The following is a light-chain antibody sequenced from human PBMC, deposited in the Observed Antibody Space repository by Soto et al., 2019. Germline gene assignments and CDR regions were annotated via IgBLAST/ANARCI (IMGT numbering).Light chain of an antibody. CDR1: QGIGNY. CDR3: QKYNSAPWT. Sequence: DIQMTQSPSSLSASVGDRVTITCRASQGIGNYLAWYQQRPGKVPKLLIYASSTLQSGVPSRFSGSGSGTDFTLTISSLQPEDVATYYCQKYNSAPWTFSQGTKVEIK. J-gene: IGKJ1*01. V-gene: IGKV1-27*01. CDR2: ASS.